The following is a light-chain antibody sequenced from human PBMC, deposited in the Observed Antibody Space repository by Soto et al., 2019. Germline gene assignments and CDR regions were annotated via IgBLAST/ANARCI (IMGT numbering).Light chain of an antibody. CDR2: DAS. CDR3: QQRSSWPRIT. CDR1: QSVRSY. Sequence: EIVLTQSPGTLSLSPGERATLSRRASQSVRSYLAWYQQKPGQAPRLLIYDASNRAPGIPARFSGSGSGTDFTLTISSLEPDDFAVYYCQQRSSWPRITFGQGTRLEIK. J-gene: IGKJ5*01. V-gene: IGKV3-11*01.